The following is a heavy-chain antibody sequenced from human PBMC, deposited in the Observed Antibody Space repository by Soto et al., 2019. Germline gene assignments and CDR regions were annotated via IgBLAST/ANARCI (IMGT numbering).Heavy chain of an antibody. J-gene: IGHJ4*02. Sequence: SETLSLTCAVSGGSISSGGYSWSWIRQPPGKGLEWIGYIYHSGSTYYNPSLKSRVTISVDRSKNQFSLKLSSVTAADTAVYYCARVTAAARIRIFDYWGQGTLVAVSS. D-gene: IGHD6-13*01. CDR3: ARVTAAARIRIFDY. CDR1: GGSISSGGYS. V-gene: IGHV4-30-2*01. CDR2: IYHSGST.